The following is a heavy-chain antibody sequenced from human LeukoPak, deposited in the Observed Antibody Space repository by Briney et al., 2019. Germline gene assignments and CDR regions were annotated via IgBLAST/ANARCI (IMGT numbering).Heavy chain of an antibody. D-gene: IGHD2-2*01. CDR3: AREGAAAVVPAAYFDY. CDR1: GFTSSDYY. V-gene: IGHV3-11*01. CDR2: ISSSGSTI. Sequence: GGSLRLSCAASGFTSSDYYMSWIRQAPGKGLEWVSYISSSGSTIYYADSVKGRFTISRDNAKNSLYLQMNSLRDEDTAVYYCAREGAAAVVPAAYFDYWGQGTLVTVSS. J-gene: IGHJ4*02.